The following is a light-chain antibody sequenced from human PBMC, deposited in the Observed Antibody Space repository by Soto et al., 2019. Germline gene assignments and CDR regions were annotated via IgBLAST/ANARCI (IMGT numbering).Light chain of an antibody. Sequence: DVVMTQSPLSLPVTLGQPASISCRSSQSLLFTNGNTFLNWFQQRPGQSPRRLIYQVSRRDSGVPDRFSGSGSGTDFTLKISRVEADDVGVYYCMQGTHWPFTFGGGTKLEIK. CDR2: QVS. CDR3: MQGTHWPFT. J-gene: IGKJ4*01. CDR1: QSLLFTNGNTF. V-gene: IGKV2-30*01.